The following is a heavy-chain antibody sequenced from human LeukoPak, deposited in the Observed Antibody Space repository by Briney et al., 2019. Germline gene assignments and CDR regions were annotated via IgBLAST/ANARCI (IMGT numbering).Heavy chain of an antibody. V-gene: IGHV4-34*01. Sequence: PSETLSLTCAVYGGSFSGYYWSWIRQPPGKGLEWIGEINHSGSTNYNPSLKSRVTISVDTSKNQFSLKLSSVTAADTAVYYCARGQVVVVPAAKTGRWFDPWGQGTLVTVSS. CDR2: INHSGST. CDR1: GGSFSGYY. J-gene: IGHJ5*02. D-gene: IGHD2-2*01. CDR3: ARGQVVVVPAAKTGRWFDP.